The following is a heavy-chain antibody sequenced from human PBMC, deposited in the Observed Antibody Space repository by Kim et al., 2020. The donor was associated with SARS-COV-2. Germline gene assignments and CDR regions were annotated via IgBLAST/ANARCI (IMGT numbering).Heavy chain of an antibody. CDR3: AKVDYLDY. Sequence: GGTIYYADSVKGRFTLSRDNSKNTLYLQMHSLKAEDTAVYYCAKVDYLDYWGQGTLVTVSS. CDR2: GGTI. J-gene: IGHJ4*02. V-gene: IGHV3-23*01.